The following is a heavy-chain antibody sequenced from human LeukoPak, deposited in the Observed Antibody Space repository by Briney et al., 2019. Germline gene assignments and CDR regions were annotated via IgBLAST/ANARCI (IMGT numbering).Heavy chain of an antibody. CDR1: GFTFSSYG. Sequence: GGSLRLSCAASGFTFSSYGMHWVRQAPGKGLEWVAVISYDGSNKYYADSVKGRFTISRDNSKNTLYLQMNSLRAEDMAVYYCARGDKQLVFNRNKGGFDPWGQGTLVTVSS. V-gene: IGHV3-30*03. CDR2: ISYDGSNK. CDR3: ARGDKQLVFNRNKGGFDP. J-gene: IGHJ5*02. D-gene: IGHD6-13*01.